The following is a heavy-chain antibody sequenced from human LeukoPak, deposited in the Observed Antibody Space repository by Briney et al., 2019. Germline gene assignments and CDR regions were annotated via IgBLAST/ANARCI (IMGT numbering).Heavy chain of an antibody. CDR2: ISAYNGNT. J-gene: IGHJ4*02. V-gene: IGHV1-18*01. CDR3: ARMEGGFGY. Sequence: GASATVSCKASGYTFTSYGISGVRQAPGQGREWMGWISAYNGNTNYAQKLQGRVTMTTDTPTSTAYMELRSLRSDDTAVYYCARMEGGFGYWGQGTLVTVSS. CDR1: GYTFTSYG. D-gene: IGHD3-16*01.